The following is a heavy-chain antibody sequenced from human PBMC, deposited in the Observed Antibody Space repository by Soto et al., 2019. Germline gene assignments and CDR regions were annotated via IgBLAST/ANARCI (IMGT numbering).Heavy chain of an antibody. D-gene: IGHD2-15*01. CDR1: GFTFTSYA. V-gene: IGHV3-23*01. CDR3: AKVEVVVGTRSANFDH. Sequence: EVQLLESGGGLVQPGGSLRLSCASSGFTFTSYAMSWVRQAPGKGLEWVSVISNSGGDTYYADSVKGRFTISRDNSKNTIYLQMQSLRAEDTALYYCAKVEVVVGTRSANFDHWGQGTQVSVSS. CDR2: ISNSGGDT. J-gene: IGHJ4*02.